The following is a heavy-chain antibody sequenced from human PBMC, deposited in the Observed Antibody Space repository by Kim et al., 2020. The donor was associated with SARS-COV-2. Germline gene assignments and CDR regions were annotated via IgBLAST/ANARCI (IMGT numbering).Heavy chain of an antibody. J-gene: IGHJ1*01. D-gene: IGHD3-16*01. CDR1: GFTFTTYD. V-gene: IGHV3-23*05. CDR2: INSDGRTT. CDR3: AEGGGLDP. Sequence: GGSLRLSCAASGFTFTTYDMTWVRQAPGKGLEWVSSINSDGRTTYSPASVRGFTTFSGGSTDTTLYQMITIRADETAADYYWAEGGGLDPWCHAALVAV.